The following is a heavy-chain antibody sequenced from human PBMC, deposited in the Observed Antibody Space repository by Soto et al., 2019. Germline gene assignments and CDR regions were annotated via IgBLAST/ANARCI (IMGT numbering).Heavy chain of an antibody. D-gene: IGHD3-10*01. CDR3: ARGPTLVRGAMQYYFDY. J-gene: IGHJ4*02. Sequence: QLQLQESGSGLVKPSQTLSLTCAVSGGSISSGGYSWSWIRQPPGKGLEWIGYIYHSGSTYYNPSLMCRVTIAADRSKNQLALKLCSVTAADTAVYYCARGPTLVRGAMQYYFDYWGQGTLVTASS. V-gene: IGHV4-30-2*01. CDR1: GGSISSGGYS. CDR2: IYHSGST.